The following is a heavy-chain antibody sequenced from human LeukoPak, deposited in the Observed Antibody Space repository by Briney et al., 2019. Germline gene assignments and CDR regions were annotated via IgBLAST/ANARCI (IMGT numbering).Heavy chain of an antibody. CDR1: GFTFSSYA. D-gene: IGHD2-8*01. CDR2: ISGSGGST. J-gene: IGHJ6*03. Sequence: PGGSLRLSRAASGFTFSSYAMSWVRQAPGKGLEWVSAISGSGGSTYYADSVKGRFTISRDNSKNTLYLQMNSLRAEDTAVYYCAKDFVGYCTNGVCYTAPYYYYYMDVWGKGTTVTVSS. CDR3: AKDFVGYCTNGVCYTAPYYYYYMDV. V-gene: IGHV3-23*01.